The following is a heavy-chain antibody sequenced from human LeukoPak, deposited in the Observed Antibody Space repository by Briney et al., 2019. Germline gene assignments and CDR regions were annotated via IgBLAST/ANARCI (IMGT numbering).Heavy chain of an antibody. CDR2: LNGGGGDT. Sequence: GGSLRLSCAASGFTFSSYAMCWVRQAPGKGLEWVSGLNGGGGDTYYADSVKGQFTISRDNSKNTLYLQMNSLRAEDTAVYYCAKVRLGGDTFDIWGQGTMVSVSS. V-gene: IGHV3-23*01. J-gene: IGHJ3*02. CDR1: GFTFSSYA. CDR3: AKVRLGGDTFDI. D-gene: IGHD1-26*01.